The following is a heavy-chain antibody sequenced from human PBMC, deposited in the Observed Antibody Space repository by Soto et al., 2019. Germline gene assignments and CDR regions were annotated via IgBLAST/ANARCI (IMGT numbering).Heavy chain of an antibody. V-gene: IGHV1-3*01. CDR3: AGGRVVRGVTTSVPQDF. D-gene: IGHD3-10*01. J-gene: IGHJ4*02. CDR2: INAGGGDT. Sequence: QVQLVHSGAEVKKPGASVKVSCKTSGYTFTTYAMHWVRQAPGQRLEWMDWINAGGGDTKYSQRFQGRVTISRDTTASTGYMELSGLTPEDTAVYYCAGGRVVRGVTTSVPQDFWGQGTLLTVAS. CDR1: GYTFTTYA.